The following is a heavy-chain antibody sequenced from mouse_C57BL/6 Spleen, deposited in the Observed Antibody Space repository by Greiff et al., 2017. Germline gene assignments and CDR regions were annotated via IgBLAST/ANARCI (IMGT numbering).Heavy chain of an antibody. CDR3: ARTTTVVASGDY. CDR1: GYTFTSYG. J-gene: IGHJ2*01. V-gene: IGHV1-81*01. D-gene: IGHD1-1*01. Sequence: QVHVKQSGAELARPGASVKLSCKASGYTFTSYGISWVKQRTGQGLEWIGEIYPRSGNTYYNEKFKGKATLTADKSSSTAYMELRSLTSEDSAVYFCARTTTVVASGDYWGQGTTLTVSS. CDR2: IYPRSGNT.